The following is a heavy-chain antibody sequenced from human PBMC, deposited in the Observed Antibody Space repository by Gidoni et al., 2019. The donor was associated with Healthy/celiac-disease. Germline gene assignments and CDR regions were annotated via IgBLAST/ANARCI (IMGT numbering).Heavy chain of an antibody. D-gene: IGHD5-18*01. CDR2: INSDGSST. CDR3: ARDPRDTAMVKGFGWFDP. J-gene: IGHJ5*02. V-gene: IGHV3-74*01. Sequence: EVQLVESGGGLVQPGGSLRLSCAASGFTFRSYWMHWVRQAPGKGLVWVSRINSDGSSTSYADSVKGRFTISRDNAKNTLYLKMNSLRAEDTAVYYCARDPRDTAMVKGFGWFDPWGQGTLVTVSS. CDR1: GFTFRSYW.